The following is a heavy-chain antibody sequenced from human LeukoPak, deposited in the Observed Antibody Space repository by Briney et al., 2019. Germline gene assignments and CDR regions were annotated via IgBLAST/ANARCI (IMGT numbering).Heavy chain of an antibody. CDR2: FDPEDGET. Sequence: ASVNVSCKVSGYTLTELSMHWVRQAPGKGLEWMGGFDPEDGETIYAQKFQGRVTMTEDTSTDTAYMELSSLRSEDTAVYYCARDQYDTWSRRGNFDSWGQGTLVIVSS. CDR3: ARDQYDTWSRRGNFDS. D-gene: IGHD3-3*01. CDR1: GYTLTELS. J-gene: IGHJ4*02. V-gene: IGHV1-24*01.